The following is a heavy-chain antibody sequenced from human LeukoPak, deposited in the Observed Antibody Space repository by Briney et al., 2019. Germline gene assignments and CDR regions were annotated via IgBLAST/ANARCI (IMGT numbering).Heavy chain of an antibody. CDR1: GFSLSSYA. CDR3: AKAPVTSCRGAYCYPFDY. D-gene: IGHD2-21*01. J-gene: IGHJ4*02. CDR2: ISSADAGT. V-gene: IGHV3-23*01. Sequence: GGSLRLSCAASGFSLSSYAMSWVRQAPGKGLEWVSAISSADAGTYHADSVRGRFTISRDSSKNTLYLQMNSLRAEDAAVYYCAKAPVTSCRGAYCYPFDYWGQGTLVTVSS.